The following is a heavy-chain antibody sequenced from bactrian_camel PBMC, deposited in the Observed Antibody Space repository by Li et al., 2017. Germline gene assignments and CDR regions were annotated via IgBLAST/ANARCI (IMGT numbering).Heavy chain of an antibody. V-gene: IGHV3S6*01. CDR1: GFSFSNNW. CDR3: VRMEDGGYWYGWDY. Sequence: HVQLVESGGGLVQPGGSLRLSCAASGFSFSNNWMHWVRQAPGKGLEWVSSIYTGDGGTKYADSVKGRFTISRDNAKNTLYLQLNSLKTEDTAMYYCVRMEDGGYWYGWDYWGQGTQVTVSS. D-gene: IGHD6*01. CDR2: IYTGDGGT. J-gene: IGHJ4*01.